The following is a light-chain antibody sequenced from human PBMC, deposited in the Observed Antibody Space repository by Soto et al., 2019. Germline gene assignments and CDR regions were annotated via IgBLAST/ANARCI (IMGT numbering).Light chain of an antibody. Sequence: EIVLTQSPGTLSLSPGERATLSCRASQSVSSSYLAWYQHIPGQAPRLLIYGASSRATGIPDRFSGSGSGTDFTLTISRLEPEDFAVYYCQQYDSSLFTFGPGTKVDIK. V-gene: IGKV3-20*01. CDR2: GAS. CDR3: QQYDSSLFT. CDR1: QSVSSSY. J-gene: IGKJ3*01.